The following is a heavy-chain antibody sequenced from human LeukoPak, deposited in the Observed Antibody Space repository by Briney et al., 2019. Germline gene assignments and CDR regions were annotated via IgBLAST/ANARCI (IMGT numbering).Heavy chain of an antibody. D-gene: IGHD6-13*01. CDR3: ARTGSIAAAGTMTYFDY. Sequence: SVKVSCKASGGTFSSYAISGVRQAPGQGLEWMGRIIPIFGTANYAQKFQGRVTITTDESTSTAYMELSSLRSEDTAVYYCARTGSIAAAGTMTYFDYWGQGTLVTVSS. J-gene: IGHJ4*02. CDR1: GGTFSSYA. CDR2: IIPIFGTA. V-gene: IGHV1-69*05.